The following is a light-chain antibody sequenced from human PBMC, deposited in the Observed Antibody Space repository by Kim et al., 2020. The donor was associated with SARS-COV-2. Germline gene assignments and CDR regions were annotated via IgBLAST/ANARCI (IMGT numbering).Light chain of an antibody. Sequence: QSALTQPASVSGSPGQSITISCTGTSSTVGNYDFVSWYQQHPGKAPKLMIYEGTKRPPGVSNRFSGSKSGNTASLTISGLQAEDEADYYCCSYAGTATYVFGAGTKVTVL. CDR3: CSYAGTATYV. V-gene: IGLV2-23*01. CDR2: EGT. CDR1: SSTVGNYDF. J-gene: IGLJ1*01.